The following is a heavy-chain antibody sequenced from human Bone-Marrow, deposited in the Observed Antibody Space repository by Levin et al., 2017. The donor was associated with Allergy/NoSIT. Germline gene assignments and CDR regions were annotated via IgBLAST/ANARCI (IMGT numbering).Heavy chain of an antibody. D-gene: IGHD2-2*01. V-gene: IGHV3-7*01. Sequence: GGSLRLSCAASGFTFSSYWMSWVRQAPGKGLEWVANIKQDGSEKYYVDSVKGRFTISRDNAKNSLYLQMNSLRAEDTAVYYCARDCSSTSCYEYDYWGQGTLVTVSS. CDR1: GFTFSSYW. CDR3: ARDCSSTSCYEYDY. J-gene: IGHJ4*02. CDR2: IKQDGSEK.